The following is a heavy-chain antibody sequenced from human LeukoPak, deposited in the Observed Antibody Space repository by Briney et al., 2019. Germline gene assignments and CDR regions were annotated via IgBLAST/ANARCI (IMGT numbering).Heavy chain of an antibody. CDR1: GYSFTSYW. Sequence: GESLKISCKGSGYSFTSYWIGWVRQMPGKGLEWMGIIYPGDFDTRYSPSFQGQVTISADKSISTAYLQWSSLKASDTAMYYCARRRVEGYNTNSYFDYWGQGTLVTVSS. J-gene: IGHJ4*02. CDR3: ARRRVEGYNTNSYFDY. D-gene: IGHD5-24*01. CDR2: IYPGDFDT. V-gene: IGHV5-51*01.